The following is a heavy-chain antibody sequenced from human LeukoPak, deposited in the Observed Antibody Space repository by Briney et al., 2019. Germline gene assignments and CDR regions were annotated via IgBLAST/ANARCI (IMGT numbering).Heavy chain of an antibody. CDR2: ISGDGGSA. CDR1: GFTSDDYA. J-gene: IGHJ1*01. CDR3: AKAQVRIFQH. V-gene: IGHV3-43*02. D-gene: IGHD2-15*01. Sequence: PGGSLRLSCAASGFTSDDYAMHWVRQAPGKGLEWVSLISGDGGSAYYADSVKGRFTISRDNSKKSPYLQMNSLRTEDTALYYCAKAQVRIFQHWGQGTLVTVSS.